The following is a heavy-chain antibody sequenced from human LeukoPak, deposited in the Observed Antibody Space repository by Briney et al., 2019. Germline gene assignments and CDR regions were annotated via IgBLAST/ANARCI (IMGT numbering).Heavy chain of an antibody. CDR2: ISSSSTYI. J-gene: IGHJ3*02. D-gene: IGHD2/OR15-2a*01. CDR1: GFTLSRNE. Sequence: MTGGSLRLSCAASGFTLSRNEMNWVRQSPGRGLQWVSSISSSSTYIYYADSVKGRFIISRDNAKNSLYLQMNSLRAEDTAVFYCARDFLNAIDIWGQGTMVTVSS. CDR3: ARDFLNAIDI. V-gene: IGHV3-21*01.